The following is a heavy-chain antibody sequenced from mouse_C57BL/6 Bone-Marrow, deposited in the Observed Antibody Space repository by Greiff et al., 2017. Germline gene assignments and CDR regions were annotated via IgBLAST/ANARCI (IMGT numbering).Heavy chain of an antibody. CDR2: IWTGGGP. Sequence: VKLVESGPGLVAPSQSLSITCTVSGFSLTSYAISWVRQPPGKGLEWLGVIWTGGGPNYNSALNSSLSISKENAKSQVFLKMNSLQTDDTARYYCARNLGLLLRPYYYAMDYWGQGTSVTVSS. D-gene: IGHD1-1*01. J-gene: IGHJ4*01. V-gene: IGHV2-9-1*01. CDR1: GFSLTSYA. CDR3: ARNLGLLLRPYYYAMDY.